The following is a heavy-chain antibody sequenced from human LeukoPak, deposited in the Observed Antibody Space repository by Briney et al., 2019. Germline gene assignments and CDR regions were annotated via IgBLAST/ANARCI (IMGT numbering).Heavy chain of an antibody. CDR3: ARQFTHWELLSPHFDY. V-gene: IGHV4-39*07. J-gene: IGHJ4*02. Sequence: SETLSLTCTVSGGSISSSSYYWGWIRQPPGKGLEWLGSIYYSGSTYYNPSLKSRVTISVDTSKNQFSLKLSSVTAADTAVYYCARQFTHWELLSPHFDYWGQGTLVTVSS. CDR2: IYYSGST. D-gene: IGHD1-26*01. CDR1: GGSISSSSYY.